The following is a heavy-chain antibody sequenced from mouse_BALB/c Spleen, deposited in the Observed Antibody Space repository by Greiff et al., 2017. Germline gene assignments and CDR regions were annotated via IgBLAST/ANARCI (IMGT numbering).Heavy chain of an antibody. J-gene: IGHJ4*01. V-gene: IGHV5-9-4*01. CDR1: GFTFSSYA. Sequence: EVKVVESGGGLVKPGGSLKLSCAASGFTFSSYAMSWVRQSPEKRLEWVAEISSGGSYTYYPDTVTGRFTISRDNAKNTLYLEMSSLRSEDTAMYYCARDRYDYYYAMDYWGQGTSVTVSS. CDR2: ISSGGSYT. D-gene: IGHD2-4*01. CDR3: ARDRYDYYYAMDY.